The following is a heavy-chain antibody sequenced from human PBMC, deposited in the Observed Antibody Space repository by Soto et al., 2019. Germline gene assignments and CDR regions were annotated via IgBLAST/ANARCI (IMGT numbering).Heavy chain of an antibody. CDR2: INHSGST. V-gene: IGHV4-34*01. Sequence: PSETLSLTCAVYGGSFSGYYWSWIRQPPGKGLEWIGEINHSGSTNYNPSLKSRVTISVDTSKNQFSLKLSSVTAADTAVYYCASIAARDWFDPWGQGTLVTVSS. J-gene: IGHJ5*02. CDR1: GGSFSGYY. D-gene: IGHD6-6*01. CDR3: ASIAARDWFDP.